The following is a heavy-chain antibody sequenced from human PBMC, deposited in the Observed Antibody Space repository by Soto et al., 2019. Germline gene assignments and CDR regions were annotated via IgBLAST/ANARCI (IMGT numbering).Heavy chain of an antibody. Sequence: EVQLVESGGGLVQPGGSLRLSCAASGFTLSGRSMHWVRQAPGKGLVWVSGIDNAGTDSTYADSVKGRFTSSRDNAKNMLYLQMNSQRVEDTAVYYCVRGWFGPDVWGKGTTVNVS. CDR1: GFTLSGRS. CDR2: IDNAGTDS. J-gene: IGHJ6*03. CDR3: VRGWFGPDV. D-gene: IGHD3-10*01. V-gene: IGHV3-74*01.